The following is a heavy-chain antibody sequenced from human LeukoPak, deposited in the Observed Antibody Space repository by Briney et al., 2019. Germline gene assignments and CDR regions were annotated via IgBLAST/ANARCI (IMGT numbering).Heavy chain of an antibody. J-gene: IGHJ4*02. CDR2: FDPEDGET. Sequence: ASVKVSCKVSGYTLTELSMHWVRQAPGKGLEWMGGFDPEDGETIYAQKFQGRVTMTEDTSTDTAYMELSSLRSEDTAVYYCATPTRGGWYYYFDYWGQGTLVTVSS. V-gene: IGHV1-24*01. CDR1: GYTLTELS. D-gene: IGHD6-19*01. CDR3: ATPTRGGWYYYFDY.